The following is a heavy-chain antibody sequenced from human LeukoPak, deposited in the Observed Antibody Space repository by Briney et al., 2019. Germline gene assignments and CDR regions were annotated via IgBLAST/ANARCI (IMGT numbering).Heavy chain of an antibody. Sequence: ASVKVSCKASGYTFTSYGISWVRQAPGQGLEWMGGISAYNGNTNSAQKLQGRVTMTTDTSTSTAYMELRSLRSDDTAVYYCARDIVVVPAASPLGWFDPWGQGTLVTVSS. D-gene: IGHD2-2*01. J-gene: IGHJ5*02. CDR2: ISAYNGNT. V-gene: IGHV1-18*01. CDR3: ARDIVVVPAASPLGWFDP. CDR1: GYTFTSYG.